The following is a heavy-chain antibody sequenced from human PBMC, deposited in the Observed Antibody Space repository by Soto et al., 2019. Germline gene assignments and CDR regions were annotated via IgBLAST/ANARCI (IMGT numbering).Heavy chain of an antibody. J-gene: IGHJ2*01. CDR2: IYHSGST. CDR1: GGSFSSANYS. V-gene: IGHV4-30-2*01. Sequence: QLQLQESGSGLVKPSQTLSLTCAVSGGSFSSANYSWTWILQPPGKGPEWLGNIYHSGSTYYNPSLKSRVTMSVDRARNQLSLNLSSVTAAGTAVYYCARVLPRWYFDLWGRGTLVTVSS. CDR3: ARVLPRWYFDL.